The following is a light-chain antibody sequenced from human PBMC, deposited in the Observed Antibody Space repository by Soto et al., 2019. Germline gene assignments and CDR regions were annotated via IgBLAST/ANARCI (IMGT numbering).Light chain of an antibody. CDR3: QHYNSYSEA. CDR1: QTISSW. V-gene: IGKV1-5*03. CDR2: KAS. J-gene: IGKJ1*01. Sequence: IQMTLSPSTLSGSVGYRVTIICRASQTISSWLAWYQQKPGKAPKLLIYKASTLKSGVPSRFSGSGYGTEFTLTISSLQTDDFATYYCQHYNSYSEAFGQGTKVDIK.